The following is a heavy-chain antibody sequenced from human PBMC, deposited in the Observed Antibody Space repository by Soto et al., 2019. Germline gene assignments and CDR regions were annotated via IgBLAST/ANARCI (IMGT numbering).Heavy chain of an antibody. CDR1: GDSVSSSSIA. CDR2: TYYRSKWYT. D-gene: IGHD5-18*01. CDR3: ARGKYSAFDY. J-gene: IGHJ4*02. V-gene: IGHV6-1*01. Sequence: SQTLSLTCAISGDSVSSSSIAWNWIRQSPSRGLEWLGRTYYRSKWYTEYAPSVQSRITVNLDTSKNHFSLQLNSVTPEDTAVYFCARGKYSAFDYWGQGVLVTVSS.